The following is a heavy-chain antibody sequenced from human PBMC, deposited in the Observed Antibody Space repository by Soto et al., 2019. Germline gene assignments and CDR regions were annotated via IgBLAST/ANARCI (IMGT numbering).Heavy chain of an antibody. CDR1: GFTFTNYG. Sequence: QVQLVESGGDVVQPGGSLRLSCAGSGFTFTNYGMHWVRQAPGKGLEWVALTSYDGRNKYYADSVKGRFTSSRDNSKNTLYLQMNSLRAEDTAVYYCAKESSPPYCGGGSCYLGGWGYWGQGTLVTVAA. J-gene: IGHJ4*02. CDR3: AKESSPPYCGGGSCYLGGWGY. V-gene: IGHV3-30*18. D-gene: IGHD2-15*01. CDR2: TSYDGRNK.